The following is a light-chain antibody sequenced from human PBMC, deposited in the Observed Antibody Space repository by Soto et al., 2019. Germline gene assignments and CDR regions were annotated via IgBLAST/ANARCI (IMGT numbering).Light chain of an antibody. CDR3: QQSYSSPYP. J-gene: IGKJ2*01. V-gene: IGKV1-39*01. Sequence: DIPLTQSPSSLSASVGDRVTITCRASHSICTYLNWYQQKPGKAPSLLIYTTSSLQRGVPSRFSGSETGTDFTLTIAGLQPADFAIYYCQQSYSSPYPFGLRTQVQIK. CDR2: TTS. CDR1: HSICTY.